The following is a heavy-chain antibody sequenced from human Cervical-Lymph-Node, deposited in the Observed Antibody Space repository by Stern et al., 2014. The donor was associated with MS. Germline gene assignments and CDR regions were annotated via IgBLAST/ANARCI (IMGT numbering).Heavy chain of an antibody. Sequence: QLVESGGGLVKPGGSLRLSCAASGFTFSDYYMSWIRQAPGQGLEYLSYISSSGSTKNYADSVKGRFTISRDNAKNSLYLQMNSLRAEDTAVYYCARDGVAVAGIDDYWGQGTLVTVSS. J-gene: IGHJ4*02. D-gene: IGHD6-19*01. V-gene: IGHV3-11*01. CDR3: ARDGVAVAGIDDY. CDR1: GFTFSDYY. CDR2: ISSSGSTK.